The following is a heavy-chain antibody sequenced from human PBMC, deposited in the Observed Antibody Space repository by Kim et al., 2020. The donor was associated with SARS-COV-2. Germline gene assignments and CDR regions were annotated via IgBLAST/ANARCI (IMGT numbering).Heavy chain of an antibody. CDR1: GFTFSSYW. Sequence: GGSLRLSCAASGFTFSSYWMSWVRQAPGKGLEWVANIKQDGSEKYYVDSVKGRFTISRDNAKNSLYLQMNSLRAEDTAVYYCARGSGISAYYYYYGMDVWGQGTTVTVSS. CDR3: ARGSGISAYYYYYGMDV. V-gene: IGHV3-7*01. J-gene: IGHJ6*02. D-gene: IGHD1-26*01. CDR2: IKQDGSEK.